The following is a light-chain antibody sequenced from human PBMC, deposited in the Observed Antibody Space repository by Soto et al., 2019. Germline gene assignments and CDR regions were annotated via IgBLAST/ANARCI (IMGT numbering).Light chain of an antibody. V-gene: IGKV3-15*01. Sequence: EIVMTQSPATLSLSPGKRVTLSCRASQSISISLAWYQQKPGQAPRLLIHDASTRATGIPARFSGSGSGTEFTLTINSLQSEDFALYYCQQYKNWPRYTVGQGTKVDSK. CDR3: QQYKNWPRYT. CDR2: DAS. CDR1: QSISIS. J-gene: IGKJ2*01.